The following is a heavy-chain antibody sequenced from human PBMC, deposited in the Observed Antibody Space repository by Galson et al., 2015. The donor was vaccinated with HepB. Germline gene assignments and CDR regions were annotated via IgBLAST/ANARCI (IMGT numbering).Heavy chain of an antibody. Sequence: LSLTCTVSGDSISTYYWSWIRQPPGTGLEWIGSFHYSGRTNYSPSLKSRVTISGDASKNQFSLKVKSVTAADTAVYYCARQPRSSGWGYFHDWGQGTLVTVSS. J-gene: IGHJ4*02. D-gene: IGHD6-19*01. CDR2: FHYSGRT. V-gene: IGHV4-59*08. CDR1: GDSISTYY. CDR3: ARQPRSSGWGYFHD.